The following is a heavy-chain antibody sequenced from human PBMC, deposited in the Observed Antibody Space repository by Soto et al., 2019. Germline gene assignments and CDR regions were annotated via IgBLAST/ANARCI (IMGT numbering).Heavy chain of an antibody. V-gene: IGHV4-59*01. D-gene: IGHD3-3*01. J-gene: IGHJ5*02. CDR3: ARGWFWSGSFNWFDP. CDR2: IYYSGSI. Sequence: PSETLSLTCTVSGGSMNNYYWSWIRQPPGRGLEWIGYIYYSGSINYDPSLESRVATSVDTSKNQFSLKLTSVTAADTAVYYCARGWFWSGSFNWFDPWGQGILVTVSS. CDR1: GGSMNNYY.